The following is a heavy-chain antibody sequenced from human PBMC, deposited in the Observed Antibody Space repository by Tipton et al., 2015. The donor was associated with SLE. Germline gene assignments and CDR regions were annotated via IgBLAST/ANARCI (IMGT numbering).Heavy chain of an antibody. J-gene: IGHJ6*02. CDR3: ARHIPGGSSWHYYYYYGMDV. V-gene: IGHV4-34*01. D-gene: IGHD6-13*01. CDR1: GGSFSGYY. Sequence: TLSLTCAVYGGSFSGYYWSWIRQPPGKGLEWIGEINHSGGTNYNPSLKSRVTISVDTSKNQFSLKLSSVTAADTAVYYCARHIPGGSSWHYYYYYGMDVWGQGTTVTVSS. CDR2: INHSGGT.